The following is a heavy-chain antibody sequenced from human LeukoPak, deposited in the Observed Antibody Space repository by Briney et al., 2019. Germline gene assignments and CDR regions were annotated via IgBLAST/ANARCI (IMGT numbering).Heavy chain of an antibody. V-gene: IGHV3-21*01. CDR1: GFTFSSYS. D-gene: IGHD3-10*01. CDR3: ARSDPRYSGSYSTTSDY. J-gene: IGHJ4*02. CDR2: ISSSSSYI. Sequence: GGSLRLSCAASGFTFSSYSMNWVRQAPGKGLEWVSSISSSSSYIYYADSVKGRFTISRDNAKNSLYLQMNSLRAEDTAVYYCARSDPRYSGSYSTTSDYWGQGTLVTVSS.